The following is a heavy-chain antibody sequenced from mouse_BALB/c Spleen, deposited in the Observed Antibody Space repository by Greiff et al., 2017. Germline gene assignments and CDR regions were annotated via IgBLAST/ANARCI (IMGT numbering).Heavy chain of an antibody. D-gene: IGHD1-1*01. J-gene: IGHJ4*01. V-gene: IGHV1-63*02. Sequence: QVQLKESGAELVRPGTSVKISCKASGYTFTNYWLGWVKQRPGHGLEWIGDIYPGGGYTNYNEKFKGKATLTADTSSSTAYMQLSSLTSEDSAVYFCARKNYGSSLSWFAYWGQGTSVTVSS. CDR3: ARKNYGSSLSWFAY. CDR2: IYPGGGYT. CDR1: GYTFTNYW.